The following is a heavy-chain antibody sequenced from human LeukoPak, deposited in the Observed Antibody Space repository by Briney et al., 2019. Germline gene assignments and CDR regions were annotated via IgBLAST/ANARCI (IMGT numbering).Heavy chain of an antibody. V-gene: IGHV3-74*01. Sequence: GGSLRLSCAASGFTFSSYWNHWVRQVPGKGLVWVSRLNSDGSSISYADSVKGRSTISRDNAKNTLYLQMNSLRAEDTAVYFCVRSRYSGSSLDYWGQGILVTVSS. CDR1: GFTFSSYW. CDR3: VRSRYSGSSLDY. CDR2: LNSDGSSI. J-gene: IGHJ4*02. D-gene: IGHD1-26*01.